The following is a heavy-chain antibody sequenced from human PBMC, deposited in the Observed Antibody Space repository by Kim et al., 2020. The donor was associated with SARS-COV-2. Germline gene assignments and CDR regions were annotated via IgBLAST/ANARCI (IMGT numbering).Heavy chain of an antibody. CDR1: GDSVTSDLYF. CDR2: MCYTRTT. D-gene: IGHD3-10*01. Sequence: SETLSLTCTVSGDSVTSDLYFWTWIRQPPGKGLEWIGHMCYTRTTNLNASLRSRGSISIDTPKNQFSLKLRSVTAADTALYYCSRPLLHRGKILWSDPWG. CDR3: SRPLLHRGKILWSDP. V-gene: IGHV4-61*01. J-gene: IGHJ5*02.